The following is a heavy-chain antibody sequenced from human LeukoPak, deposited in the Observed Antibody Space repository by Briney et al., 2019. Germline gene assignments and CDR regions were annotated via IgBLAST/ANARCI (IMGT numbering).Heavy chain of an antibody. V-gene: IGHV4-61*03. CDR1: GGSVSSGSYY. Sequence: KPSETLSLTCTVSGGSVSSGSYYWSWIRQPSGKGLEYIGYILYNGSTNYNPTLKSRVTISVDTSKNHFSLKLSSVTAADTAVYYCVRRPRAYYYYGMDVWGQGTTVTVSS. CDR2: ILYNGST. CDR3: VRRPRAYYYYGMDV. J-gene: IGHJ6*02.